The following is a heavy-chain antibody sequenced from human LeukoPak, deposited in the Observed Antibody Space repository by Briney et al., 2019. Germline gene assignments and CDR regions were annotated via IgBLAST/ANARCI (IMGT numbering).Heavy chain of an antibody. Sequence: GGSLRLSCAASGFTFSSYEMNWIRQAPGKGLEWISYISNSGSTKYYADSVKGRFTISRDNAKNSLYLQMNSLRAEDTAVYYCARVQRGIAVALDYWGQGTLATVSS. CDR1: GFTFSSYE. V-gene: IGHV3-48*03. CDR2: ISNSGSTK. D-gene: IGHD6-19*01. J-gene: IGHJ4*02. CDR3: ARVQRGIAVALDY.